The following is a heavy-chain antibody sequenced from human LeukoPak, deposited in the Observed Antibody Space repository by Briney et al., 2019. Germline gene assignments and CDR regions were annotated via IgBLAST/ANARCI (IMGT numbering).Heavy chain of an antibody. CDR2: INHSGST. V-gene: IGHV4-34*01. CDR1: GGSFSGYY. Sequence: PSETLSLTCAVYGGSFSGYYWSWIRQPPGKGLEWIGEINHSGSTNYNPSLKSRVTISVDTSKNQFSLKLSSVTAADTAVYYCASMAREYSSYNWFDPWGQGTLVTVSS. J-gene: IGHJ5*02. D-gene: IGHD6-6*01. CDR3: ASMAREYSSYNWFDP.